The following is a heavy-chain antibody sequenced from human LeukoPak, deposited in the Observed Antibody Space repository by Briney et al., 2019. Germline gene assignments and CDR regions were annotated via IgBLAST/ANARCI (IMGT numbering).Heavy chain of an antibody. Sequence: PGGSLRLSCTASEFTFSNYWMTWVRQAPGKGPEWVANIKEDGSDRYYVDSVKGRFTISRDNSKNTLYLQMNSLRAEDTAVYYCAKFAYPIGFSGSYFQSFDYWGQGTLVTVSS. J-gene: IGHJ4*02. V-gene: IGHV3-7*01. CDR3: AKFAYPIGFSGSYFQSFDY. CDR1: EFTFSNYW. CDR2: IKEDGSDR. D-gene: IGHD3-10*01.